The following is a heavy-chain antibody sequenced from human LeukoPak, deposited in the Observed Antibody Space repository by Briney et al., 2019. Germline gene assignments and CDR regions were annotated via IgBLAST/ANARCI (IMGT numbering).Heavy chain of an antibody. Sequence: SETLSLTCAVYGGSFSGYYWSWIRQPPGKGLEWIGEINHSGSTNYNPSLKSRVTISVDTSKNKFSLKLSSVTAADTAVYYCARHFGGSGSYYAWFDPWGQGTLVTVSS. CDR2: INHSGST. J-gene: IGHJ5*02. D-gene: IGHD3-10*01. CDR1: GGSFSGYY. CDR3: ARHFGGSGSYYAWFDP. V-gene: IGHV4-34*01.